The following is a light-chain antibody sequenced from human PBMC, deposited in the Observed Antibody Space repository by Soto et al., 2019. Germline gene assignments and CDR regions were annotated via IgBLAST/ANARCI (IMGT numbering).Light chain of an antibody. V-gene: IGLV2-14*01. Sequence: QSVLTQPASVSGSPGQSITISCTGTNSDVGGYNYVSGYQQRPGKAPKLIIYEVGNRPSGVSNRFSGSKSGNTASLTVSGLQVEDEADYYCSSYTTTSTLMVFGGGTKLTVL. CDR2: EVG. J-gene: IGLJ2*01. CDR1: NSDVGGYNY. CDR3: SSYTTTSTLMV.